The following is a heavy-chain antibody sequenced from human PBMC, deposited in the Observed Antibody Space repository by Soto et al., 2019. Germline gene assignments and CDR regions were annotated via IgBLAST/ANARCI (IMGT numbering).Heavy chain of an antibody. CDR2: IYYSGST. Sequence: QLQLQESGPGLVKPSETLSLTCTVSGGSISSSSYYWGWIRQPPGKGLEWIGSIYYSGSTYYNPSLKSRVTISVDTSKNQFSLKLSSVTAADTAVYYCARLKSSGYSYGYYFDYWGQGTLVTVSS. CDR1: GGSISSSSYY. J-gene: IGHJ4*02. D-gene: IGHD5-18*01. CDR3: ARLKSSGYSYGYYFDY. V-gene: IGHV4-39*01.